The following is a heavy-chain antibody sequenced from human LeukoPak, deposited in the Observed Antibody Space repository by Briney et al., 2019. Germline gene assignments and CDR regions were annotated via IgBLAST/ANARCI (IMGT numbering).Heavy chain of an antibody. CDR2: IRYDGSNK. V-gene: IGHV3-30*02. J-gene: IGHJ4*02. CDR3: AKAPKGRYCSSTSCYYNLDY. D-gene: IGHD2-2*01. CDR1: GFTFSSYG. Sequence: GGSLRLSCAASGFTFSSYGMHWVRQAPGKGLEWVAFIRYDGSNKYYADSVKGRFTISRDNSKNTLYLQMNSLRAEDTAVYYCAKAPKGRYCSSTSCYYNLDYWGQGTLVTVSS.